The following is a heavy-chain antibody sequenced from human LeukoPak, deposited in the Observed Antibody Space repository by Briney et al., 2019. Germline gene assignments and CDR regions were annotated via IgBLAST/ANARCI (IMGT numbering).Heavy chain of an antibody. CDR3: ATYYGGDSSGGSCYHIFY. V-gene: IGHV3-21*01. CDR1: GFTFSSYN. CDR2: ISTSNSYI. J-gene: IGHJ4*02. Sequence: GGSLRLSCAASGFTFSSYNMNWVRQAPGKGLEWVSSISTSNSYIYYADSVKGRFTISRDNAKKSLYLKMDSLRVEDAAVYYCATYYGGDSSGGSCYHIFYWGQGSLVTVSS. D-gene: IGHD2-15*01.